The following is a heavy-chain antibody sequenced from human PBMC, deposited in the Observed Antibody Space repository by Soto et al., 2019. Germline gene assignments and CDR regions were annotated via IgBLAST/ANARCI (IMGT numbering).Heavy chain of an antibody. CDR2: INSDGSST. CDR3: ARADSLGY. J-gene: IGHJ4*02. Sequence: THWVRQAPGKGLVWVSRINSDGSSTSYADSVKGRFTISRDNAKNTLYLQMNSLRAEDTAVYYCARADSLGYWGQGTLVTVSS. D-gene: IGHD2-21*01. V-gene: IGHV3-74*01.